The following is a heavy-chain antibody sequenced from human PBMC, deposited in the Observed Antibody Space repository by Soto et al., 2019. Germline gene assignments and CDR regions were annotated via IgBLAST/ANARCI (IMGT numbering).Heavy chain of an antibody. CDR2: ISSSSSYI. J-gene: IGHJ4*02. D-gene: IGHD2-2*02. V-gene: IGHV3-21*01. CDR1: GFTFSSYS. CDR3: ARDKGVVPAAIRPSDY. Sequence: ESGGGLVKPGGSLRLSCAASGFTFSSYSMNWVRQAPGKGLEWVSSISSSSSYIYYADSVKGRFTISRDNAKNSLYLQMNSLRAEDTAVYYCARDKGVVPAAIRPSDYWGQGTLVTVSS.